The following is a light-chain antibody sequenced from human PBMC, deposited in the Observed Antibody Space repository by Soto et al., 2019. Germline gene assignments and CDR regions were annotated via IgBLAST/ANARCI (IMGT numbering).Light chain of an antibody. V-gene: IGKV4-1*01. CDR3: KQYDRTPLT. Sequence: DIVMTQSPDSLAVSLGARATINCKSSQNLLYSSNNKNYLALYQQKPGQPPKLLIYWSSTRESGVPDRFSGSGSGTDFTLTISSLQAEDVAVYYCKQYDRTPLTFGGGTKVEIK. CDR1: QNLLYSSNNKNY. J-gene: IGKJ4*01. CDR2: WSS.